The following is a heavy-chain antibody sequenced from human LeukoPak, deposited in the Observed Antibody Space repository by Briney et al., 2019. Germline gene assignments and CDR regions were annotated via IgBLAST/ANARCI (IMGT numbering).Heavy chain of an antibody. Sequence: GGSLRLSCAASGFTFSSYAMSWVRQAPGKGLEWVSAISGSGGSTYYADSVKGRFTISRDNSKNTLYLQMNSLRAEDTAVYYCARAQYSSSREIAVYYFDYWGQGTLVTVSS. J-gene: IGHJ4*02. V-gene: IGHV3-23*01. CDR2: ISGSGGST. CDR3: ARAQYSSSREIAVYYFDY. CDR1: GFTFSSYA. D-gene: IGHD6-6*01.